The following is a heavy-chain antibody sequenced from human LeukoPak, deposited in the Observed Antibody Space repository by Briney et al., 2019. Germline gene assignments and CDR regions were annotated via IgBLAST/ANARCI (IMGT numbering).Heavy chain of an antibody. V-gene: IGHV4-34*01. Sequence: SETLSLTCAVYGGSFSGYYWSWIRQPPGKGLEWIGEINHSGSTNYNPSLKSRVTISVDTSKNQFSLKLGSVTAADTAVYYCAGGEASSGYYHITYYFGYWSQGTLVTVSS. CDR2: INHSGST. CDR3: AGGEASSGYYHITYYFGY. D-gene: IGHD3-22*01. J-gene: IGHJ4*02. CDR1: GGSFSGYY.